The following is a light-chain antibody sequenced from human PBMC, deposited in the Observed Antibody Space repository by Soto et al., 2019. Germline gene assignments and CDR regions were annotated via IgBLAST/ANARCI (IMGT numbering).Light chain of an antibody. V-gene: IGKV3-11*01. J-gene: IGKJ3*01. CDR1: QSVSSY. CDR2: DAS. Sequence: EIVLTQSPATLSLSPGERATLSCRASQSVSSYLAWYQQKPGQAPRLLIYDASNRATGIPARLSGSGSGTDFTLTISSLEPEDFAVYYCQQRYNWIFTFGPGTKVDI. CDR3: QQRYNWIFT.